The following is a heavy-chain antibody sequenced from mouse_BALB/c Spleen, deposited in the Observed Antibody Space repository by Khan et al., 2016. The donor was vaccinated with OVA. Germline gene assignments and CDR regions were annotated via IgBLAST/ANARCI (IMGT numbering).Heavy chain of an antibody. D-gene: IGHD2-10*01. J-gene: IGHJ4*01. CDR2: INTYTGEP. CDR1: GYTFTNYG. V-gene: IGHV9-3-1*01. CDR3: ARPPYSSYTLDH. Sequence: QIQLVQSGPELKKPGETVKISCKASGYTFTNYGMNWVKQSPGKALKWMGWINTYTGEPTYADDFKGRFVFSLETSASTAYLQINNLKNEDTATYFCARPPYSSYTLDHWGQGTSVTVSS.